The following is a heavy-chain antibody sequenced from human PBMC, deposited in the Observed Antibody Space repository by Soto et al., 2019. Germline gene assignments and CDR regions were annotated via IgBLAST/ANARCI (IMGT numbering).Heavy chain of an antibody. CDR2: ITPIFGTA. Sequence: GASVKVSCKASGCTFNNHAISWVRQVPGQGLEWIGGITPIFGTANYAQKFQGRVTIIADRFTTTGYMELRSLTSEDTAVYFCARGDDFDYYYGVDVWGQGTTVTVSS. CDR3: ARGDDFDYYYGVDV. D-gene: IGHD3-16*01. CDR1: GCTFNNHA. J-gene: IGHJ6*02. V-gene: IGHV1-69*06.